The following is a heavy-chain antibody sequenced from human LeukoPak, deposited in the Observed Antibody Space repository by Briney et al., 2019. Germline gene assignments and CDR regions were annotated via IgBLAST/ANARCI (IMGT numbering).Heavy chain of an antibody. CDR2: ISYSGGT. Sequence: SETLSLTCTVSGGSISGYQWSWIRQPPEKGLEWIGYISYSGGTSYNPSLRSRLTMSLVTSNNQVSLKLSSVTAADTAVYYCVRVRTGTSSYDSWGQGTLVTVSP. J-gene: IGHJ4*02. CDR3: VRVRTGTSSYDS. D-gene: IGHD2-2*01. V-gene: IGHV4-59*04. CDR1: GGSISGYQ.